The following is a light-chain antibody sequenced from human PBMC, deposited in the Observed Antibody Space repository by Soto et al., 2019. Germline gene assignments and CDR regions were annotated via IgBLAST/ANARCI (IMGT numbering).Light chain of an antibody. CDR1: QSVASN. CDR3: HQHHNRPPPYT. Sequence: EIVMTQSPASLSVSPGDGATLSCRASQSVASNVAWYQQKPGQGPRLLIHGASTRAVGVPARFSGSGSGTDIGFTLHSMQSEDVDFSSCHQHHNRPPPYTFGGGTKLQIK. V-gene: IGKV3-15*01. J-gene: IGKJ2*01. CDR2: GAS.